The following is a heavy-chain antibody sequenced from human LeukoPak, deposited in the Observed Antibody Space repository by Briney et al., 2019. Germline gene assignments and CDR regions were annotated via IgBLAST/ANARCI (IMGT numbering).Heavy chain of an antibody. Sequence: GASVKVSCKASGCTFTSYGISWVRQAPGQGLEWMGWISAYNGNTNYAQKLQGRVTMTTDTSTSTAYMELRSLRSDDTAVYYCARDMGYYYDSSGYHGYWGQGTLVTVSS. CDR2: ISAYNGNT. V-gene: IGHV1-18*01. CDR3: ARDMGYYYDSSGYHGY. J-gene: IGHJ4*02. CDR1: GCTFTSYG. D-gene: IGHD3-22*01.